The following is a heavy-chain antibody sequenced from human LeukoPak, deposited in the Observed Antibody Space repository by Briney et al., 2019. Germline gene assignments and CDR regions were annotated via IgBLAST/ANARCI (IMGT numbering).Heavy chain of an antibody. CDR3: AKDLTSAWSFDY. V-gene: IGHV3-30*02. Sequence: TGGSLRLSCATSGFTFSSNVMHWVRQAPGKGLEWVSFIWYDGSDKYYADSVKGRFTISRDNSKNTLYLQMNSLRPEDTAVYCCAKDLTSAWSFDYWGQGTLVTVSS. CDR2: IWYDGSDK. CDR1: GFTFSSNV. J-gene: IGHJ4*02. D-gene: IGHD6-19*01.